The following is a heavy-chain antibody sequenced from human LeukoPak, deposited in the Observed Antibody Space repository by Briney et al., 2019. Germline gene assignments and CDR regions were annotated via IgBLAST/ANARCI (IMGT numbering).Heavy chain of an antibody. CDR1: GYTFTCYY. D-gene: IGHD5-12*01. J-gene: IGHJ4*02. CDR2: INPNSGGT. CDR3: ASIRGYSGYDTDY. V-gene: IGHV1-2*02. Sequence: ASVKVSCKASGYTFTCYYMHWVRQAPGQGLEWIGWINPNSGGTNYAQKFQGRVTMTRDTSISTAYMELSRLRSDDTAVYYCASIRGYSGYDTDYWGQGTLVTVSS.